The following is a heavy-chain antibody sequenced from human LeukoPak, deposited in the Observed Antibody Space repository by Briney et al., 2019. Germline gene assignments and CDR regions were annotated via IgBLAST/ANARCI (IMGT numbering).Heavy chain of an antibody. J-gene: IGHJ4*02. V-gene: IGHV3-23*01. CDR1: GFTFSSHL. D-gene: IGHD3-22*01. CDR2: ISGSGGST. Sequence: GGSLRLSCAASGFTFSSHLMHWVRQAPGKGLEWVSAISGSGGSTYYADSVKGRFAISRDNSKNTLYLQMNSLRAEDTAVYYCAKDLSTVVVISHFDYWGQGTLVTVSS. CDR3: AKDLSTVVVISHFDY.